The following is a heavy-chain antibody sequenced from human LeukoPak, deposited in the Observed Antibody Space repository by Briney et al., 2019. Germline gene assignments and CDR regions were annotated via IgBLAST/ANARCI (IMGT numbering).Heavy chain of an antibody. CDR2: ISYDGSNK. J-gene: IGHJ3*02. CDR3: ARVSRTMIVADAFDI. D-gene: IGHD3-22*01. V-gene: IGHV3-30*04. Sequence: GGSLRLSCAASGFTFSSYAMHWVRQAPGKGLEWVAVISYDGSNKYYADSVKGRFTISRDNSKNTLYLQKNSLRAEDTAVYYCARVSRTMIVADAFDIWGQGTMVTVSS. CDR1: GFTFSSYA.